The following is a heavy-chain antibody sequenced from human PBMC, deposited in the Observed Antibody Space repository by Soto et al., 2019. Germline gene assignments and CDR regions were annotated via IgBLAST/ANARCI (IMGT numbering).Heavy chain of an antibody. CDR2: ISGSGGST. V-gene: IGHV3-23*01. CDR1: GVPFSSYA. Sequence: GGSLRLSCAASGVPFSSYAMSWVRQAPGKGLEWVSAISGSGGSTYYADSVKGRFTISRDNSKNTLYLQMNSLRAEDTAVYYCAKDFTTVVTPFDYWGQGTLVTVSS. D-gene: IGHD4-17*01. J-gene: IGHJ4*02. CDR3: AKDFTTVVTPFDY.